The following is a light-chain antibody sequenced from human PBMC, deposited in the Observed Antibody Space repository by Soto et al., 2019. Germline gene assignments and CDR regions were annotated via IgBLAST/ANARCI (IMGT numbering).Light chain of an antibody. CDR2: DAS. CDR1: QDISNY. V-gene: IGKV1-33*01. J-gene: IGKJ4*01. Sequence: DVQMTQSPSSLSASVGDRVTITCQASQDISNYLNWYQQKPGKAPKLLIYDASNLETGVPSRFSGSESGTDFTFTISSLQPEDIATYYCQQTGTFGGGTKVEIK. CDR3: QQTGT.